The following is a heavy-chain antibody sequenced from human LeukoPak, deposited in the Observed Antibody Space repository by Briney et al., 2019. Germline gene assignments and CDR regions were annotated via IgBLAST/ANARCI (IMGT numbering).Heavy chain of an antibody. J-gene: IGHJ4*02. CDR3: ARGRSYEYGDYDY. CDR1: GGAFSGYY. Sequence: SETLSLTCAVYGGAFSGYYWSWIRQPPGKGLEWIGEINHSGSTNYNPSLKSRVTISVDTSKNQFSLNLNSVTAADTAIYYCARGRSYEYGDYDYWGQGMLVTVSS. D-gene: IGHD4-17*01. CDR2: INHSGST. V-gene: IGHV4-34*01.